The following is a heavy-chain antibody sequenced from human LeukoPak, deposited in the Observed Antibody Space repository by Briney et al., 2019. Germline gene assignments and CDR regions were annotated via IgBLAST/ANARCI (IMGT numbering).Heavy chain of an antibody. CDR3: ARADSSSWYQDAFDI. V-gene: IGHV4-31*03. Sequence: SETLSLTCTVSGGSISSGGYYWSWIRQHPGKGLEWIGYIYYSGSTYYNPSLKSRVTISVDTSKNQFSLKLSSVTAADTAVYYCARADSSSWYQDAFDIWGQGTMVTVSS. D-gene: IGHD6-13*01. CDR2: IYYSGST. CDR1: GGSISSGGYY. J-gene: IGHJ3*02.